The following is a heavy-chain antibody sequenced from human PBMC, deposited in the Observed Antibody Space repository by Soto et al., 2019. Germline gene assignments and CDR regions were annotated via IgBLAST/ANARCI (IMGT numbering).Heavy chain of an antibody. CDR1: GGSISSYY. CDR3: ARGDYGGNSRIGAFDI. J-gene: IGHJ3*02. Sequence: SETLSLTCTVSGGSISSYYWSWIRQPPGKGLEWIGYIYYSGSTNYNPSLKSRVTISVDTSKNQFSLKLSSVTAADTAVYYCARGDYGGNSRIGAFDIWGQGTMVTVSS. V-gene: IGHV4-59*01. D-gene: IGHD4-17*01. CDR2: IYYSGST.